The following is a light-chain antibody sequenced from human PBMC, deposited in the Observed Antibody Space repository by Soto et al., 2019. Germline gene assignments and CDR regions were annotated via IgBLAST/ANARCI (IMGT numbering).Light chain of an antibody. CDR3: QNYNSVPYT. CDR2: VAS. V-gene: IGKV1-27*01. Sequence: DIQMTQPPSSPSASVGDRVTITCRASEGISNFVVWYQQKPGKAPKLLIYVASTLQSGAPSRFSGSGSGTEFTLTISSLQPEDVATYYCQNYNSVPYTFGGGTKVEI. J-gene: IGKJ4*01. CDR1: EGISNF.